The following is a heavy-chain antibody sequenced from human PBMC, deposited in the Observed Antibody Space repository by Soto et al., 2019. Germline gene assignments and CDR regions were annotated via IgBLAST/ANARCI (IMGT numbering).Heavy chain of an antibody. CDR1: GFTFGTYT. CDR3: AKGAAGTRSAFDY. Sequence: PGGSLRLSCAASGFTFGTYTMNWVRQAPGKGLEWVSAISGSGGSTYYADSVKGRFTISRDNSKNTLYLQMNSLRAEDTAVYYCAKGAAGTRSAFDYWGQGTLLTVSS. CDR2: ISGSGGST. D-gene: IGHD6-13*01. J-gene: IGHJ4*02. V-gene: IGHV3-23*01.